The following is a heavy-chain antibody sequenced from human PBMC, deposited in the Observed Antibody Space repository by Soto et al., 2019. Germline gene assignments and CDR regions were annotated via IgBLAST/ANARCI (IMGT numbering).Heavy chain of an antibody. V-gene: IGHV3-23*01. Sequence: EVQLSESGGGLVQPWGSLRLSCAASGFTFSNYDMSWVRQAPGKGLEWVSGISKNGGNKYYADSVKGRFTISRDNSKNTLFLQMISLRPDDTAVYYCAQRGGNDYWGGFDYWGPGTLVTVSS. J-gene: IGHJ4*02. CDR2: ISKNGGNK. CDR3: AQRGGNDYWGGFDY. D-gene: IGHD7-27*01. CDR1: GFTFSNYD.